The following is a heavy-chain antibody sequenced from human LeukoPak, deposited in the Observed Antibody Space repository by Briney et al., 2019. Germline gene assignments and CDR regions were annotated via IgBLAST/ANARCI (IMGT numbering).Heavy chain of an antibody. CDR3: ARASKSVMVAGFDY. J-gene: IGHJ4*02. CDR1: GGSISSSSYY. V-gene: IGHV3-30-3*01. CDR2: ISSDGTNK. Sequence: LSLTCTVSGGSISSSSYYWGWVRQAPGKGLEWVAVISSDGTNKYYADSVKDRFTISRDNSKNTLYLQMNSLRAEDTAVYYCARASKSVMVAGFDYWGQGTLVTVSS. D-gene: IGHD2-15*01.